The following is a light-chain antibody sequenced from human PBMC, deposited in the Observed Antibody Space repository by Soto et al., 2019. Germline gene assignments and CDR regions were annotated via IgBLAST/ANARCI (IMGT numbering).Light chain of an antibody. CDR3: CLSPGSLTWL. J-gene: IGLJ3*02. CDR2: EVN. Sequence: QSVLTQPHSVSGSPGQSVTISCTATGSDVGDSSHVSWYQLHRGKAPKLMIYEVNNRPSGVPDRFSGSKSGSTASLTISGLQAEDEAEYYCCLSPGSLTWLFGGGTQLTVL. V-gene: IGLV2-11*01. CDR1: GSDVGDSSH.